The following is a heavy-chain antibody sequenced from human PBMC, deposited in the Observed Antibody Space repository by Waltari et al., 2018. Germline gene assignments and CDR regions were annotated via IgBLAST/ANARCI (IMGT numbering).Heavy chain of an antibody. CDR1: GGSISSSSYY. CDR3: ARHPLPSIVVVPAANFDY. Sequence: QLQLQESGPGLVKPSETLSLTCTVSGGSISSSSYYWGWIRQPPGKGLEWIGSIYYSGSTYYNPALKSRVTISVDTSKNQFSLKLSSVTAADTAVYYCARHPLPSIVVVPAANFDYWGQGTLVTVSS. V-gene: IGHV4-39*01. CDR2: IYYSGST. D-gene: IGHD2-2*01. J-gene: IGHJ4*02.